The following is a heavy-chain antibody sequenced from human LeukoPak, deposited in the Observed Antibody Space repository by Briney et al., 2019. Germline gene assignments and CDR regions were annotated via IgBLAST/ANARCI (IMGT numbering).Heavy chain of an antibody. V-gene: IGHV1-69*13. Sequence: SVKVSRKASGGTFSSYAISWVRQAPGQGLEWMGGIIPIFGTANYAQKFQGRVTITADESTSTAYMELSSLRSEDTAVYYCARGFSVDYYGSGSYYPYYYYGMDVWGQGTTVTVSS. D-gene: IGHD3-10*01. CDR3: ARGFSVDYYGSGSYYPYYYYGMDV. J-gene: IGHJ6*02. CDR2: IIPIFGTA. CDR1: GGTFSSYA.